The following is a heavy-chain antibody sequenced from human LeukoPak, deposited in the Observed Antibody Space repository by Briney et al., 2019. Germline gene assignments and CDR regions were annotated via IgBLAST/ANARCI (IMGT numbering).Heavy chain of an antibody. D-gene: IGHD4-17*01. CDR1: GSTFSSYA. J-gene: IGHJ4*02. Sequence: GGSLRLSCAASGSTFSSYAMNWVRQAPRKGLEWVAVISGSGGSTYYADSVKGRFTISRDNSKNTLYLQMNSLRAEDTAVYYCAKGSTSTVTPTDYWGQGTLVTVSS. V-gene: IGHV3-23*01. CDR2: ISGSGGST. CDR3: AKGSTSTVTPTDY.